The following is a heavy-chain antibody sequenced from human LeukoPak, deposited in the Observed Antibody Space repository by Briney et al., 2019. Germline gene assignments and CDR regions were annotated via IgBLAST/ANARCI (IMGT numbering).Heavy chain of an antibody. D-gene: IGHD5-24*01. J-gene: IGHJ3*02. Sequence: SETLSLTCTVSGGSITTYYWSWIRQPPGKGLEWIGYIYSSGSTDYNPSLQNRVTISLDTSKNQFSLKLSSVTAADTAVYYCARGKLPAGPYPDAFDIWGQGTMVTVSS. CDR3: ARGKLPAGPYPDAFDI. CDR2: IYSSGST. CDR1: GGSITTYY. V-gene: IGHV4-59*01.